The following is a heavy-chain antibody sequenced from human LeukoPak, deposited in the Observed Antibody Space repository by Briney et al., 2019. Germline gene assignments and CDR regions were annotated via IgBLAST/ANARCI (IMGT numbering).Heavy chain of an antibody. J-gene: IGHJ4*02. CDR1: GFTVGNNY. CDR2: IFSHGET. CDR3: ARDPPAVSISTYA. Sequence: PGGSLGLSCAASGFTVGNNYMNWVRQAPGKGLEWVSLIFSHGETSYADSVKGRFTISRDNSKNTLYLQMNGLRVEDTAVYYCARDPPAVSISTYAWGQGTLVTVSS. D-gene: IGHD3-3*02. V-gene: IGHV3-66*01.